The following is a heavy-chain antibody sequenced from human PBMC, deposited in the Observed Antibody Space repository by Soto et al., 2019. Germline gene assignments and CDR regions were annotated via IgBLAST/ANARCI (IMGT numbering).Heavy chain of an antibody. J-gene: IGHJ4*02. D-gene: IGHD2-2*01. CDR1: GGSISSGGYY. V-gene: IGHV4-31*03. CDR3: ARDHELDAGCFDY. Sequence: QVQLQESGPGLVKPSQTLSLTCTVSGGSISSGGYYWSWIRQHPGKGLEWIGYIYYSGSTYYNPSLKSRVTISVDTSKNQFALKLSSVTAADTAVYYCARDHELDAGCFDYWGQGTLVTVSS. CDR2: IYYSGST.